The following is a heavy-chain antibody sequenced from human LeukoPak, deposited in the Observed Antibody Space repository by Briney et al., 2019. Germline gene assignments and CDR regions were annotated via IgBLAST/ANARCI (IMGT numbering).Heavy chain of an antibody. CDR3: AATIKRDYGDTNLDY. J-gene: IGHJ4*02. Sequence: SETLSLTCTVPGDSISSYFWSWIRQPPGKGLEWIGYMHNGVHTNYNPSLKRRVTISGDTSKNQVSLKLTSVTAADTAVYYCAATIKRDYGDTNLDYWGQGTLVTVSS. V-gene: IGHV4-59*01. CDR1: GDSISSYF. D-gene: IGHD4/OR15-4a*01. CDR2: MHNGVHT.